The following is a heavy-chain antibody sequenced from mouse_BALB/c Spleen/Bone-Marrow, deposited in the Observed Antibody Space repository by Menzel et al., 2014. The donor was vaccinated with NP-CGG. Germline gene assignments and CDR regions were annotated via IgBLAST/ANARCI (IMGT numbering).Heavy chain of an antibody. D-gene: IGHD2-4*01. J-gene: IGHJ4*01. CDR2: ISNGSSTI. CDR3: ARKGAMITHYYAMDY. V-gene: IGHV5-17*02. CDR1: GFTFSSFG. Sequence: DVKLVESGGGLVQPGGSRKLSCAASGFTFSSFGMHWVCQAPEKGLEWVAYISNGSSTIYYADTVKGRFTISRDNPKNTLFLQMTSLRSEDTAMYYCARKGAMITHYYAMDYWGQGTSVTVSS.